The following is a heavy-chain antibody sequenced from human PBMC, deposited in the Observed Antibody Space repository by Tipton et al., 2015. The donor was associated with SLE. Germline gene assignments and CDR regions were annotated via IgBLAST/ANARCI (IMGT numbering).Heavy chain of an antibody. J-gene: IGHJ3*02. V-gene: IGHV3-53*05. CDR1: GFTVSSNY. CDR3: AKDNGGSWSEGAVDI. Sequence: SLRLSCAASGFTVSSNYMSWVRQAPGKGLEWVSVIYTGGGTYYADSVKGRFAISRDKSNTLFLQMNSLRAEDTAMYYCAKDNGGSWSEGAVDIWGQGAMVTVSS. CDR2: IYTGGGT. D-gene: IGHD2-15*01.